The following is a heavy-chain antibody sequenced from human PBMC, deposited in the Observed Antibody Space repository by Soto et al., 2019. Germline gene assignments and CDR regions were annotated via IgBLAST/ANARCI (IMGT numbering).Heavy chain of an antibody. CDR2: SKSKSGGGAT. V-gene: IGHV3-15*07. J-gene: IGHJ4*02. D-gene: IGHD6-6*01. CDR3: ATDPRPWQPQM. Sequence: EVHLEESGGDLVKPGGSLRLSCAASGLSFTDAWLSWDRQTPGKGLEWVGRSKSKSGGGATDYAAPVKGRFIISRDDSKNTLYLQMNSLKTEETAVYYCATDPRPWQPQMGGQGTLVTVSS. CDR1: GLSFTDAW.